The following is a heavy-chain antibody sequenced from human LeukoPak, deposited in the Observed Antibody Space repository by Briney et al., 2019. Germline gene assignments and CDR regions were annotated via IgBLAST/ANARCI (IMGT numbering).Heavy chain of an antibody. CDR1: GGSIGSYY. CDR2: VYASGST. J-gene: IGHJ6*03. Sequence: TSETLSLTCSVSGGSIGSYYWSWIRQPAGKGLEWIGRVYASGSTTYNPSLRSRVTVSVDTSRNQFSLKLTSVTAADTAVYYCARESVSGSIAARPDYYMDVWGKGTTVTVSS. D-gene: IGHD6-6*01. V-gene: IGHV4-4*07. CDR3: ARESVSGSIAARPDYYMDV.